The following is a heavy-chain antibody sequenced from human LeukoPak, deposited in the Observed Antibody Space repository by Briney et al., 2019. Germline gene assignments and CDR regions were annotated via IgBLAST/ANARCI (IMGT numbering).Heavy chain of an antibody. J-gene: IGHJ4*02. D-gene: IGHD3-10*01. V-gene: IGHV3-48*03. CDR2: ISSSGSTI. CDR3: AKTSGVRGTRFDY. Sequence: LTGGSLRLSCAASGFTFSSYEMNWVRQAPGKGLEWVSYISSSGSTIYYADSVKGRFTISRDNAKNPLYLQMNSLRAEDTAVYYCAKTSGVRGTRFDYWGQGTLVTVSS. CDR1: GFTFSSYE.